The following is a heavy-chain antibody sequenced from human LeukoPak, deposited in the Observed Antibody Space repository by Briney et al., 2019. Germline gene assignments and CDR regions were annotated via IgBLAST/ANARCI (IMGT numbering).Heavy chain of an antibody. Sequence: SAETLSLTCTVSGGSISSYYWSWIRQPPGKGLEWIGYTYYSGSTNYNPSLKSRVTISVDTSKNQFSLKLSSVTAADTAVYYCARGPFGSGSSNLDYWGQGTLVTVSS. V-gene: IGHV4-59*01. J-gene: IGHJ4*02. CDR1: GGSISSYY. CDR3: ARGPFGSGSSNLDY. D-gene: IGHD3-10*01. CDR2: TYYSGST.